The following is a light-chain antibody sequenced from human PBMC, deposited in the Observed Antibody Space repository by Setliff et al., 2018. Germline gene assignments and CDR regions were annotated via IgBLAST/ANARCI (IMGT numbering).Light chain of an antibody. CDR2: DVS. Sequence: QSVLTQPRSVSGSPGQSVTISCTGTSSDVGGYNYVSWYQQHPGKAPKVMIYDVSKRPSGVPDRFSGSKSGNTASLTISGLQAEDEAEYYCQSYDSSLSGYVFGTGTKVTVL. V-gene: IGLV2-11*01. CDR1: SSDVGGYNY. CDR3: QSYDSSLSGYV. J-gene: IGLJ1*01.